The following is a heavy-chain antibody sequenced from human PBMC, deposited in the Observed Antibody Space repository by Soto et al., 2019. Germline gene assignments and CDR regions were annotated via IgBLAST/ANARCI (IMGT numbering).Heavy chain of an antibody. CDR3: ASFPYDFWSSRFDP. J-gene: IGHJ5*02. CDR2: IYYSGST. Sequence: SETLSLTCTVSGGSISSYYWSWIRQPPGKGLEWIGYIYYSGSTNYNPSLKSRVTISVDTSKNQFSLKLSSVTAADTAVYYCASFPYDFWSSRFDPWGQGTLVTVSS. V-gene: IGHV4-59*08. D-gene: IGHD3-3*01. CDR1: GGSISSYY.